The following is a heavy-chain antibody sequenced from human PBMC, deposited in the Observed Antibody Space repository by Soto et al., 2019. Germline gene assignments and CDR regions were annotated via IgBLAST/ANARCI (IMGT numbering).Heavy chain of an antibody. D-gene: IGHD2-15*01. CDR3: ATGGQSGGYIDN. Sequence: QVQLVQSGAEVKKPGSSVKVSCKTSGDTSSSYTINWVRQAPGQGLEWMGGIIALVGAVSYAQRFQGRVTITADDSTNTAYLELSSLRSEDTAVYYCATGGQSGGYIDNWGQGTLVTVSS. J-gene: IGHJ4*02. V-gene: IGHV1-69*12. CDR1: GDTSSSYT. CDR2: IIALVGAV.